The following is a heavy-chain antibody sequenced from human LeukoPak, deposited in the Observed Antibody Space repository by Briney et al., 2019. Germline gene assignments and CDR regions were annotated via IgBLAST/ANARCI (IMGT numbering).Heavy chain of an antibody. V-gene: IGHV4-39*01. D-gene: IGHD3-10*01. CDR2: TYYSGSP. CDR1: GGSISSSSYY. J-gene: IGHJ5*02. CDR3: ARHVGFITMVRGVINNNWFDP. Sequence: SETLSLTCTVSGGSISSSSYYWGWIRQPPGKGLEWIGSTYYSGSPYYNPPLKSRVTISVDTSKKQFSLKLSSVTAAGTAVYYCARHVGFITMVRGVINNNWFDPWGQGTLVTVSS.